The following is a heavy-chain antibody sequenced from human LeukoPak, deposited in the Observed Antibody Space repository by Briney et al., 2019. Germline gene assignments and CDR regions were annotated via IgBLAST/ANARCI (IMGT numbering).Heavy chain of an antibody. CDR1: GFTFSSYS. CDR3: ASEYSSGWDDY. D-gene: IGHD6-19*01. J-gene: IGHJ4*02. V-gene: IGHV3-21*01. Sequence: GGSLRLSRAASGFTFSSYSMNWVRQAPGKGLEWVSSISSSSSYIYYADSVKGRFTISRDNAKNSLYLQMNSLRAEDTAVYYCASEYSSGWDDYWGQGTLVTVSS. CDR2: ISSSSSYI.